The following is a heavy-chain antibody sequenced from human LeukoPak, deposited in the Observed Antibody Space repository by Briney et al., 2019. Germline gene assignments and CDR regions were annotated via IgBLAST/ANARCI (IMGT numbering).Heavy chain of an antibody. CDR1: GGTFSSYA. V-gene: IGHV1-69*01. J-gene: IGHJ6*02. CDR2: IIPIFGTA. CDR3: ARDGGSTSWYYYGMDV. Sequence: WASVKVSCKASGGTFSSYAISWVRQAPGQGLEWMGGIIPIFGTANYAQKFQGRVTITADESTSTAYMELSSLRSEDTAVHYCARDGGSTSWYYYGMDVWGQGTTVTVSS. D-gene: IGHD2-2*01.